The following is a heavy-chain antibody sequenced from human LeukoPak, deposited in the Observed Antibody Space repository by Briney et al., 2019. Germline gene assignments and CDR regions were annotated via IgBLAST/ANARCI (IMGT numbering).Heavy chain of an antibody. J-gene: IGHJ3*02. CDR1: GFTFNNYN. D-gene: IGHD5-18*01. V-gene: IGHV3-21*01. Sequence: GGSLRLSCATSGFTFNNYNMNWVRQAPGRALEWVSSTTSSGTYIFYADSVKGRFTISRDNAKNSLYLQMNSLGPEDTAVYYCARARSSYGYGDAFDIWGQGTMVTVSS. CDR2: TTSSGTYI. CDR3: ARARSSYGYGDAFDI.